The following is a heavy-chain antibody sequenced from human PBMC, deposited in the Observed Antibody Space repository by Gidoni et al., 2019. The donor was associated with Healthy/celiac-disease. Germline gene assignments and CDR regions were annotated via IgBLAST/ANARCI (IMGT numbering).Heavy chain of an antibody. J-gene: IGHJ5*02. D-gene: IGHD6-19*01. CDR3: ARDRGYSGWPGFDP. V-gene: IGHV1-8*01. CDR1: GYTFTSYD. CDR2: MNPNSGNT. Sequence: QVQLVQSGAEVKKPGASVTVSCKASGYTFTSYDINWVRQATGQGLEWMGWMNPNSGNTGYAQKFQGRVTMTRNTSISTAYMELSSLRSEDTAVYYCARDRGYSGWPGFDPWGQGTLVTVSS.